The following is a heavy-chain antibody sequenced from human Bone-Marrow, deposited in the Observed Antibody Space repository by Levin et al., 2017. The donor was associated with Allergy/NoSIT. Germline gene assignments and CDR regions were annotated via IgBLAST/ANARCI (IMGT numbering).Heavy chain of an antibody. J-gene: IGHJ4*02. CDR1: GFTFSSYW. CDR2: IKQDGSET. D-gene: IGHD1-26*01. Sequence: GGSLRLSCAASGFTFSSYWMSWVRQAPGKGLEWVANIKQDGSETHYVDSVKGRFTISSDNAKNSLFLQMNSLIAEDTAVYYCARPDSGLFDYWGQGTLVTVSS. V-gene: IGHV3-7*01. CDR3: ARPDSGLFDY.